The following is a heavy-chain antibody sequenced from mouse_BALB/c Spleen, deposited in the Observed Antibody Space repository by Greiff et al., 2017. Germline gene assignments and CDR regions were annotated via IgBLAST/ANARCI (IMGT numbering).Heavy chain of an antibody. CDR2: IYPGSGST. Sequence: QVQLQQPGAELVRPGASVKLSCKASGYTFTSYWINWVKQRTGQGLEWIGEIYPGSGSTYYNEKFKGKATLTADKSSNTAYMQLSSLTSEDSAVYFCARGEAGNDYWGQGTTLTVSS. V-gene: IGHV1-55*01. CDR1: GYTFTSYW. J-gene: IGHJ2*01. D-gene: IGHD2-1*01. CDR3: ARGEAGNDY.